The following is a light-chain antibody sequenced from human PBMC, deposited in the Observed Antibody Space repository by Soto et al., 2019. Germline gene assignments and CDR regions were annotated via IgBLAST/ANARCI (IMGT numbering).Light chain of an antibody. CDR2: QAS. J-gene: IGKJ1*01. CDR1: QTISSW. CDR3: QQYNSYSLT. Sequence: DIQMTQSPSALSASVGDRVTITCRASQTISSWLAWYQQKPGEAPRLLIYQASSLETEVPSRFSGSGSGTEFTLTIISLQPGDFATYYCQQYNSYSLTFGQGTKVDIK. V-gene: IGKV1-5*03.